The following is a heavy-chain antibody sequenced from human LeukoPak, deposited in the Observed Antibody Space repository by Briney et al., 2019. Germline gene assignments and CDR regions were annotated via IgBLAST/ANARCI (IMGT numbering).Heavy chain of an antibody. CDR3: ARQSGGIAVNFDY. Sequence: SVKVSCKASGGTFSSYAISWVRQAPGQGLEWMGGIIPIFGTANYAQKFQGRVTITADESTSTAYMGLSSLRSEDTAVYYCARQSGGIAVNFDYWGQGTLVTVSS. J-gene: IGHJ4*02. CDR2: IIPIFGTA. V-gene: IGHV1-69*01. D-gene: IGHD6-19*01. CDR1: GGTFSSYA.